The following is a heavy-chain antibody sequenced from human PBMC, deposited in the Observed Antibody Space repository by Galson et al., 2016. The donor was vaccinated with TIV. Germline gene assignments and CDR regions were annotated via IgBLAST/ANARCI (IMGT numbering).Heavy chain of an antibody. CDR1: GFAFHEYA. CDR3: VKGNVYLGLVVADGAFDV. V-gene: IGHV3-9*01. Sequence: SLRLSCAASGFAFHEYAIHWVQQAPGKGLEWVSGISWNSGNIGYADSVKGRFTITRDNAKKSLYLQMNNLRAEDTALYYCVKGNVYLGLVVADGAFDVWGQGTRVTVSS. D-gene: IGHD2-15*01. CDR2: ISWNSGNI. J-gene: IGHJ3*01.